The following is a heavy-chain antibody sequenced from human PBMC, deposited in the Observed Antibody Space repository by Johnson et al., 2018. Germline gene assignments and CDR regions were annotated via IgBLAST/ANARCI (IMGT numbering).Heavy chain of an antibody. CDR1: GFTFSSYW. J-gene: IGHJ6*03. Sequence: VQLQESGGGLVQPGGSLRLSCAASGFTFSSYWMHWVRQAPGKGLEWVSLISWAGGSTYYADSVKGRFTISRDNSKNSLYLQMNSLRTEDTALYYCAKEVSRGYYYMDVWGKGTTVTVSS. D-gene: IGHD2-2*01. CDR3: AKEVSRGYYYMDV. CDR2: ISWAGGST. V-gene: IGHV3-43*01.